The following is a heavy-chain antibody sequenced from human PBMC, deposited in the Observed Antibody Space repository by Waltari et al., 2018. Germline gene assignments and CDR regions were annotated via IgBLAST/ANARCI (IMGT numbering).Heavy chain of an antibody. Sequence: QVKLQESGPGLVKPSETLSLTCTVSGGSISSGSYYWAWIRQPPGTGLEWIGSIYYNGNTYYSPSLKSRVTISGDTSKNQFSLKLSSVTAADTALYYCARHGWLVPSDYWGQGTLVTVSS. CDR2: IYYNGNT. J-gene: IGHJ4*02. D-gene: IGHD6-19*01. CDR3: ARHGWLVPSDY. V-gene: IGHV4-39*01. CDR1: GGSISSGSYY.